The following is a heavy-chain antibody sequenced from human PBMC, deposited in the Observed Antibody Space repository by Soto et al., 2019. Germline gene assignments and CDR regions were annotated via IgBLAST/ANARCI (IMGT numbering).Heavy chain of an antibody. CDR1: GFTFSSYS. CDR3: ARDLFRIAAAAPFDY. D-gene: IGHD6-13*01. V-gene: IGHV3-21*01. Sequence: GSLRLSCAASGFTFSSYSMNWVRQAPGKGLEWVSSISSSSSYIYYADSVRGRFTISRDNAKNSLYLQMNSLRAEDTAVYYCARDLFRIAAAAPFDYWGRGTLVTVSS. CDR2: ISSSSSYI. J-gene: IGHJ4*02.